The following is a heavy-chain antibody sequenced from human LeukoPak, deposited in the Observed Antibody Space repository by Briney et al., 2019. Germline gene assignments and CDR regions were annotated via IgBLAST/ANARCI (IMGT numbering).Heavy chain of an antibody. V-gene: IGHV1-58*01. CDR2: IVVGSGNT. CDR3: AAARYSYGRLSFDY. Sequence: GASVKVSCKASGFTFTSSAVQWVRQARGQRLEWIGWIVVGSGNTNYAQKFQERVTITRDMSTSTAYMERSSLRSEDTAVYYCAAARYSYGRLSFDYWGQGTLVTVSS. D-gene: IGHD5-18*01. J-gene: IGHJ4*02. CDR1: GFTFTSSA.